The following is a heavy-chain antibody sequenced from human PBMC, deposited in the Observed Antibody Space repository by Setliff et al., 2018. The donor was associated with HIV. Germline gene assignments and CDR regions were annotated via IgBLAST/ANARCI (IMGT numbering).Heavy chain of an antibody. Sequence: ASVKVSCRTSGYTFTGYYVHWVQQAPGKGLEWMGLLDPEDGETKYAEKFQGRVTITADTSTDTAYMELSSLRSEDTAVYYCATSFYVWGSYRSSAHAFDIWGQGTMVTVSS. V-gene: IGHV1-69-2*01. CDR2: LDPEDGET. CDR3: ATSFYVWGSYRSSAHAFDI. J-gene: IGHJ3*02. CDR1: GYTFTGYY. D-gene: IGHD3-16*02.